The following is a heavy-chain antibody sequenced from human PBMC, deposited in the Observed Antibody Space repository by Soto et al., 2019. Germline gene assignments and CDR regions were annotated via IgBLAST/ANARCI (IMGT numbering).Heavy chain of an antibody. CDR3: TTGSGYDPADYYYGMDV. CDR1: GFTFSNAW. V-gene: IGHV3-15*01. Sequence: GGSLRLSCAASGFTFSNAWMSWVRQAPGKGLEWVGRIKSKTDGGTTDYAAPVKGRFTISRDDSKNTLYLQMNSLKTEDTAVYYCTTGSGYDPADYYYGMDVWGQGTTVTVSS. CDR2: IKSKTDGGTT. J-gene: IGHJ6*02. D-gene: IGHD5-12*01.